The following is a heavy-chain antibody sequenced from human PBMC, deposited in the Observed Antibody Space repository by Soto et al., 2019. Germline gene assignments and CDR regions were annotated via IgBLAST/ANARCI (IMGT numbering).Heavy chain of an antibody. V-gene: IGHV1-69*02. J-gene: IGHJ5*02. CDR1: GGTFSSYT. CDR2: IIPILGIA. CDR3: ARGSPLGYCSSTSCYAEATNWFDP. Sequence: SCKASGGTFSSYTISWVRQAPGQGLEWMGRIIPILGIANYAQKFQGRVTITADKSTSTAYMELSSLRSEDTAVYYCARGSPLGYCSSTSCYAEATNWFDPWGQGTLVTVSS. D-gene: IGHD2-2*01.